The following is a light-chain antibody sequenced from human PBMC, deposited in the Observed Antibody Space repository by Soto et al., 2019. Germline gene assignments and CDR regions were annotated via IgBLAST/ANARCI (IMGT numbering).Light chain of an antibody. Sequence: QAVVTQPRSMSGAPGQSVTISFTGTSSYVGGYKYVSWYQQHPGKAPKLMIYDVSKRPSGVPDRFSGSKSGNTASLTISGLQAEDEADYYCCSYAGSYTYVFGTGTKVTVL. J-gene: IGLJ1*01. CDR3: CSYAGSYTYV. CDR1: SSYVGGYKY. V-gene: IGLV2-11*01. CDR2: DVS.